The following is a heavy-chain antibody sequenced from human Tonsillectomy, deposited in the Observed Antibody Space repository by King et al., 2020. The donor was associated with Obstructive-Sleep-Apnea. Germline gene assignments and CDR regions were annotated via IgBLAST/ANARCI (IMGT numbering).Heavy chain of an antibody. CDR1: GGSVSSGSYY. CDR2: IYYSGST. CDR3: ARGNDFWSGYYIRS. V-gene: IGHV4-61*01. D-gene: IGHD3-3*01. Sequence: VQLQESGPGLVKPSETLALTCTVSGGSVSSGSYYWGWIRQPPGTGLEWIGYIYYSGSTNYNPTLTSLVTISGDSSKNQFSLKLSSVTAADTAVYYCARGNDFWSGYYIRSWGQGTLVTVSS. J-gene: IGHJ4*02.